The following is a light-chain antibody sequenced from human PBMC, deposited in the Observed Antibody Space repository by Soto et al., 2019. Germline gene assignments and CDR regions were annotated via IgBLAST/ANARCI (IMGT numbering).Light chain of an antibody. CDR1: SSDIGSYNS. V-gene: IGLV2-14*03. CDR3: SSYTSSSTYV. Sequence: QSALTQPASVSGSPGQSVTISCTGTSSDIGSYNSVCWHQQHPGRAPKFMIYDVSSRASGIPDRFSASKSGNTASLTISGLQAGDEADYFCSSYTSSSTYVFGTGTKLTVL. J-gene: IGLJ1*01. CDR2: DVS.